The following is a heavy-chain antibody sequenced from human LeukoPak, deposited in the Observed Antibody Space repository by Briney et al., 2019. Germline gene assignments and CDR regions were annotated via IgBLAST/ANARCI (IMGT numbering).Heavy chain of an antibody. CDR3: ARVGRGTTGHD. V-gene: IGHV3-30-3*01. CDR1: GFTFSSYA. D-gene: IGHD1-1*01. Sequence: GRSLRLSCAASGFTFSSYAMHWVRQAPGKGLEWVAVISYDGSNKYYADSVKGRFTISRDNSKNTLYLQMNSLRAEDTAVYYCARVGRGTTGHDWGQGTLVTVSS. J-gene: IGHJ4*02. CDR2: ISYDGSNK.